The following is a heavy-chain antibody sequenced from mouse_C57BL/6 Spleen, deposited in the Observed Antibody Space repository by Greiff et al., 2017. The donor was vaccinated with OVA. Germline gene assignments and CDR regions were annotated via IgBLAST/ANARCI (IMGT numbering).Heavy chain of an antibody. Sequence: QVQLQQSGAELVRPGASVTLSCKASGYTFTDYEMHWVKQTPVHGLEWIGAIDPETGGTAYNQKFKGKAILTADKSSSTAYMELRSLTSADSAVYYCTRWGLPYYFDYWGQGTTLTVSS. J-gene: IGHJ2*01. V-gene: IGHV1-15*01. CDR2: IDPETGGT. D-gene: IGHD2-4*01. CDR1: GYTFTDYE. CDR3: TRWGLPYYFDY.